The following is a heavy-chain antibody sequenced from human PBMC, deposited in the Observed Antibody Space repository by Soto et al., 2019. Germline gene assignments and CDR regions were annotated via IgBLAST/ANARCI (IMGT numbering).Heavy chain of an antibody. V-gene: IGHV3-11*06. D-gene: IGHD2-2*01. Sequence: LRLSCSASGFTFSDYYMSWIRQAPGKGLEWVSYISSSSSYTNYADSVKGRFTISRDNAKNSLYLQMNSLRAEDTAVYYCARDNYGYCSSTSCSNWFDPWGQGTLVTVSS. J-gene: IGHJ5*02. CDR1: GFTFSDYY. CDR2: ISSSSSYT. CDR3: ARDNYGYCSSTSCSNWFDP.